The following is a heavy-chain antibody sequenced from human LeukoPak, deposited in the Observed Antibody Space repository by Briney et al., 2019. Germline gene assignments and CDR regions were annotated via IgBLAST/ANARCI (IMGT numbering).Heavy chain of an antibody. V-gene: IGHV3-66*01. J-gene: IGHJ4*02. Sequence: GGSLRISCAASGFTVSSNYMSWVRQAPGNGLEWVSVIYSGGSTYYADSVKGRFTISRDNSKNTLYLQMNSLRAEDTAVYYCAREGPPTGSYYYWGQGTLVTVSS. CDR2: IYSGGST. CDR3: AREGPPTGSYYY. D-gene: IGHD1-26*01. CDR1: GFTVSSNY.